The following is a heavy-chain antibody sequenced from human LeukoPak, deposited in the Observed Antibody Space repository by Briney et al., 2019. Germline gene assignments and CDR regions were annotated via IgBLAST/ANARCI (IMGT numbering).Heavy chain of an antibody. D-gene: IGHD5-24*01. J-gene: IGHJ4*02. V-gene: IGHV1-2*02. CDR2: INPNSGGT. Sequence: ASVQVSCKASGYTFTGYYMHWVRQAPGQGLEWMGWINPNSGGTNYAQTFQGRVTMTRDTSISTAYMELSRLRSDDTAVYYCARDRGGYNMLYFDYWGQGTLVTV. CDR1: GYTFTGYY. CDR3: ARDRGGYNMLYFDY.